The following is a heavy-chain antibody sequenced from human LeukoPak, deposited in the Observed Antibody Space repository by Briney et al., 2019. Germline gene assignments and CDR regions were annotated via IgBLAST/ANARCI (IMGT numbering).Heavy chain of an antibody. Sequence: ASVKVSCMASGYTFTGYYMHWVRQAPGQGLEWMGWINPNSGGTNYAQKFQGRVTMTRDTSISTAYMELSRLRSDDTAVYYCAGYYYGSGSYSLSYWGQGTLVTVSS. CDR3: AGYYYGSGSYSLSY. D-gene: IGHD3-10*01. CDR2: INPNSGGT. CDR1: GYTFTGYY. J-gene: IGHJ4*02. V-gene: IGHV1-2*02.